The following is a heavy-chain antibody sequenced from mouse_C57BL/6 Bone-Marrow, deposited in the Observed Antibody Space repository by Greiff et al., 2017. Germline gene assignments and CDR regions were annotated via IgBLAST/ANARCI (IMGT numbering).Heavy chain of an antibody. CDR3: AREGYGLAAWFAY. D-gene: IGHD2-14*01. CDR2: IYPGDGDT. Sequence: QVQLQQSGAELVKPGASVKISCKASGYAFSSYWMNWVKQRPGTGLEWIGQIYPGDGDTNYNGKFKGKATLTADKATRTAYMKLSSLTSEDSAVYFCAREGYGLAAWFAYWGQGTLVTVSA. J-gene: IGHJ3*01. CDR1: GYAFSSYW. V-gene: IGHV1-80*01.